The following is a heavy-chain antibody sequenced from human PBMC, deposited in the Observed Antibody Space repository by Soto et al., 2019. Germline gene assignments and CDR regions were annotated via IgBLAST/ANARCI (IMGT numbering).Heavy chain of an antibody. CDR3: AKDRDYGDYDYFDY. CDR1: GFTLSSYG. D-gene: IGHD4-17*01. CDR2: ISYDGSNK. J-gene: IGHJ4*02. Sequence: GGSLRLSCAASGFTLSSYGMHWVRQAPGKGLEWVAVISYDGSNKYYADSVKGRFTISRDNSKNTLYLQMNSLRAEDTAVYYCAKDRDYGDYDYFDYWGQGTLVTVSS. V-gene: IGHV3-30*18.